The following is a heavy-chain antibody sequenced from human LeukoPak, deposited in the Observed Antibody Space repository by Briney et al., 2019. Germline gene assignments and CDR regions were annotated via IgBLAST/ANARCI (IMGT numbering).Heavy chain of an antibody. CDR1: GGSFSGYY. Sequence: SETLSLTCAVYGGSFSGYYWSWIRQPPGKGLEWIGEINHSGSTNYNPSLKSRVTISVDTSKNQFSLKLSSVTAADTAVYYCARGSRGSYYAYNFDYWGRGTLVTVSS. J-gene: IGHJ4*02. D-gene: IGHD1-26*01. CDR2: INHSGST. V-gene: IGHV4-34*01. CDR3: ARGSRGSYYAYNFDY.